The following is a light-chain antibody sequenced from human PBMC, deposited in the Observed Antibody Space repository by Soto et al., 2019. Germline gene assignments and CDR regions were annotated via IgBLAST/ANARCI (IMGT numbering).Light chain of an antibody. CDR2: DVN. J-gene: IGLJ1*01. CDR1: SNDVGDYDY. V-gene: IGLV2-11*01. CDR3: CSYAGGYTFV. Sequence: QSALTQPRSVSGSPGQSVTISCTGTSNDVGDYDYVSWYQQYPGKAPKLIIYDVNKRPSGVPDRFSGSKSGNTASLTTSALQAEDEADYYCCSYAGGYTFVFGTGTKVTVL.